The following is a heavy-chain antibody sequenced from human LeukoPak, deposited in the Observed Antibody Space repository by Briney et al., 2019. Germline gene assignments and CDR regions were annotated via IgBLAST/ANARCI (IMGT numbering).Heavy chain of an antibody. Sequence: SETLSLTCTVSGGSISSGGYYWSWIRQHPGKGLEWIGYIYYSGSTYYNPSLKSRVTISVDTSKNQLSLKLSSVTAADTAVYYCARGPVGGVVRAGDAFDIWGQGTMVTVSS. CDR1: GGSISSGGYY. V-gene: IGHV4-31*03. D-gene: IGHD2-8*02. CDR2: IYYSGST. J-gene: IGHJ3*02. CDR3: ARGPVGGVVRAGDAFDI.